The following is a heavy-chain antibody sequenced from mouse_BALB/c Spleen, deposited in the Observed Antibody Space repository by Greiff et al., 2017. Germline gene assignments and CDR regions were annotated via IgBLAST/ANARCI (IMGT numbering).Heavy chain of an antibody. CDR1: GFDFSRYW. CDR3: ARGGGYAMDY. Sequence: EVKLLESGGGLVQPGGSLKLSCAASGFDFSRYWMSWVRQAPGKGLEWIGEINPDSSTINYTPSLKDKFIISRDNAKNTLYLQMSKVRSEDTALYYCARGGGYAMDYWGQGTSVTVAS. J-gene: IGHJ4*01. V-gene: IGHV4-1*02. CDR2: INPDSSTI.